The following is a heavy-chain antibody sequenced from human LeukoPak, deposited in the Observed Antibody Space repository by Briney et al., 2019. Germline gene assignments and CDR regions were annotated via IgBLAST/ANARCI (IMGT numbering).Heavy chain of an antibody. CDR3: AKDGDYYDSSGYLDYFDY. J-gene: IGHJ4*02. CDR1: GFTFSSYA. D-gene: IGHD3-22*01. Sequence: GGSLRLSCAASGFTFSSYAMSWVRQAPGKGLEWVSAISGSGGSTYYADSVKGRFTISRDNSKNTPYLQMNSLRAEDTAVYYCAKDGDYYDSSGYLDYFDYWGQGTLVTVSS. V-gene: IGHV3-23*01. CDR2: ISGSGGST.